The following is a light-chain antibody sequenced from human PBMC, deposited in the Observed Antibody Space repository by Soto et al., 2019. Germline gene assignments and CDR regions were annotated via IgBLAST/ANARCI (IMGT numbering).Light chain of an antibody. Sequence: QSALTQPASVSGSPGQSITISCTGTSSDVGGYIYVSWYQQHPGKAPKLMIYEVTNRPSGVSNRFSASKSGNTASLTISGLQAEDEADYYCSSYTSSSTPFVFGTGTKVTV. CDR3: SSYTSSSTPFV. CDR2: EVT. J-gene: IGLJ1*01. V-gene: IGLV2-14*01. CDR1: SSDVGGYIY.